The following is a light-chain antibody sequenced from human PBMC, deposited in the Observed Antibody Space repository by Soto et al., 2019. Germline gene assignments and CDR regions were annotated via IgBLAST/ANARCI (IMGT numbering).Light chain of an antibody. J-gene: IGKJ3*01. V-gene: IGKV3-20*01. Sequence: EIVMTQSPTILSVSPGERATLSCRASQSVSGNLAWYQQKPGQAPSLLIYGASSRAAGIPARFSGSGSGTDFTLTISRLEPEDFAVYYCQQYGSAPFTFGPGTQVDIK. CDR2: GAS. CDR1: QSVSGN. CDR3: QQYGSAPFT.